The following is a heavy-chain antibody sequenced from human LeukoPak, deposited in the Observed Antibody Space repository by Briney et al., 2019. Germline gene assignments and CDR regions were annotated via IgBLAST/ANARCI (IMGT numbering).Heavy chain of an antibody. CDR2: INPSGGST. J-gene: IGHJ5*02. CDR3: ARGLYCSSTSCYGNNWFDP. Sequence: ASVKVSCKAPGGTFSSYAISWVRQAPGQGLEWMGIINPSGGSTSYAQKFQGRVTMTRDTSTGTVYMELSSLRSEDTAVYYCARGLYCSSTSCYGNNWFDPWGQGTLVTVSS. D-gene: IGHD2-2*01. CDR1: GGTFSSYA. V-gene: IGHV1-46*01.